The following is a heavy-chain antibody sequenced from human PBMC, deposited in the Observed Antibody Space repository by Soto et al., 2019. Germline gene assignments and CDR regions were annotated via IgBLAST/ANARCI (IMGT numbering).Heavy chain of an antibody. CDR1: GFTFNTHG. CDR3: AAAPSIALGFRY. V-gene: IGHV1-18*01. D-gene: IGHD2-8*01. J-gene: IGHJ4*02. Sequence: QGYLVQSGAEVKRPGASVRVSCKTSGFTFNTHGFSWVRQAPGQGLEWMGWNSALNGKTFYAHNFQDRVIMTTDTSSSTAYMELRGLKSDDTAVYYCAAAPSIALGFRYLGQGTLVTVSS. CDR2: NSALNGKT.